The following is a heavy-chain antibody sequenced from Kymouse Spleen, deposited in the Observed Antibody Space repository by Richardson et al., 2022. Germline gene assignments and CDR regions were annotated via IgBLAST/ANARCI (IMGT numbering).Heavy chain of an antibody. Sequence: EVQLVESGGGLVKPGGSLRLSCAASGFTFSNAWMSWVRQAPGKGLEWVGRIKSKTDGGTTDYAAPVKGRFTISRDDSKNTLYLQMNSLKTEDTAVYYCTTGCSSTSCYAGYYYYGMDVWGQGTTVTVSS. D-gene: IGHD2-2*02. CDR2: IKSKTDGGTT. V-gene: IGHV3-15*01. J-gene: IGHJ6*02. CDR3: TTGCSSTSCYAGYYYYGMDV. CDR1: GFTFSNAW.